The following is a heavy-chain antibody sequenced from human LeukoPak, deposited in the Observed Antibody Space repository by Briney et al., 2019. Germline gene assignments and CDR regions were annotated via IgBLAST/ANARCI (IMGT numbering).Heavy chain of an antibody. CDR2: ISYDGSNK. CDR1: GFTFSSYG. J-gene: IGHJ4*02. V-gene: IGHV3-30*03. CDR3: ARGGDTAMVTPFDY. Sequence: PGGSLRLSCAASGFTFSSYGMHWVRQAPGKGLEWVAVISYDGSNKYYADSVKGRFTISRDNSKNTLYLQMNSLRAEDTAVYYCARGGDTAMVTPFDYWGQGTLVTVSS. D-gene: IGHD5-18*01.